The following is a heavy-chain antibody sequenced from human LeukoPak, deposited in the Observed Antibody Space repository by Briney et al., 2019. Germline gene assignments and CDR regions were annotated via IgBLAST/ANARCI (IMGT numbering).Heavy chain of an antibody. Sequence: SETLSLTCAVYGGSFSGYYWIWIRQPPGKGLEWIGEINHSGSTNYNPSLKSRVTISVDTSKNQFSLKLSSVTAADTAVYYCARGPRLGATDLFFGYWGQGTLVTVSS. D-gene: IGHD1-26*01. CDR3: ARGPRLGATDLFFGY. V-gene: IGHV4-34*01. J-gene: IGHJ4*02. CDR1: GGSFSGYY. CDR2: INHSGST.